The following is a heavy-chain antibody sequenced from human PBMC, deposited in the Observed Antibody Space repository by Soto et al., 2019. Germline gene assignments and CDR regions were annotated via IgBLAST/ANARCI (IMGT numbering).Heavy chain of an antibody. V-gene: IGHV3-48*03. CDR1: GFTFSSYE. CDR3: AKGTQFFYYYAMDV. Sequence: GGSLRLSCAASGFTFSSYEMNWVRQAPGKGLEWVSYISSSGSTIYYADSVKGRFTISRDNAKNSLYLQMNSLRGEDTAVYYCAKGTQFFYYYAMDVWGQGTTVTVSS. J-gene: IGHJ6*02. CDR2: ISSSGSTI.